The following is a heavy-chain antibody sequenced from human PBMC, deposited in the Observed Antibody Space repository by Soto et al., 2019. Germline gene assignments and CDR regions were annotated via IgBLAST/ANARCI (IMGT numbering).Heavy chain of an antibody. V-gene: IGHV1-2*04. CDR3: ARAHCGGDCYSGVDY. D-gene: IGHD2-21*02. CDR2: INPNSGGT. CDR1: GYTFTGYY. J-gene: IGHJ4*02. Sequence: QVQLVQSGAEVKKPGASVKVSCKASGYTFTGYYMHWVRQAPGQGLEWMGWINPNSGGTNYAQKFQGWVTMTRDTPISTGYMELSRLRSDDTAVYYCARAHCGGDCYSGVDYWGQGTLVTVSS.